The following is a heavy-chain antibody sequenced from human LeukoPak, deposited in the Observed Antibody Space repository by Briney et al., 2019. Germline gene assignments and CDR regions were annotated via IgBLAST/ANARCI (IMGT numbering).Heavy chain of an antibody. CDR2: IHESGGFI. D-gene: IGHD3-22*01. Sequence: PGGSLRLSCAASGFTFSRYTMNWVRQAPGKGLEWVSSIHESGGFIYYADSVKGRFTISRDNAKNSLYLQMNGLRAEDTAVYYCASEIEGNYDSSGPGWGQGTLVTVSS. V-gene: IGHV3-21*01. CDR1: GFTFSRYT. J-gene: IGHJ4*02. CDR3: ASEIEGNYDSSGPG.